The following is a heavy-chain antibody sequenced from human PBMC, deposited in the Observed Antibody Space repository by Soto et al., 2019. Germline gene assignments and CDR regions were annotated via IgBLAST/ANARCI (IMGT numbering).Heavy chain of an antibody. CDR2: IYNGGST. D-gene: IGHD7-27*01. CDR3: ARGPSGDKVDF. CDR1: GGSISSVYDC. V-gene: IGHV4-30-4*01. Sequence: QVQLQESGPILVKPSQTLSLTCTVSGGSISSVYDCWSWIRQSPDKGLEWLGHIYNGGSTYNNPSLTSRVTISVDTSKNQFSLQLRSVTAADTAVYYCARGPSGDKVDFWGQGTLVTVSS. J-gene: IGHJ4*02.